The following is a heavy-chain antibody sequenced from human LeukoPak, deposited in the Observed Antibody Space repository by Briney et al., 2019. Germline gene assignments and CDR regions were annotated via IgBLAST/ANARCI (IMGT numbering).Heavy chain of an antibody. J-gene: IGHJ6*02. Sequence: SETLSLTCTVSGGSISSSSYYWGWIRQPPGKGLEWIGSIYYSGSTYYNPSLKSRVTISVDTSKNQFSLKLSSVTAADTAVYYCARVPTVTGAYYYYGMDVWGQGTRSPSP. CDR2: IYYSGST. V-gene: IGHV4-39*07. CDR3: ARVPTVTGAYYYYGMDV. CDR1: GGSISSSSYY. D-gene: IGHD4-17*01.